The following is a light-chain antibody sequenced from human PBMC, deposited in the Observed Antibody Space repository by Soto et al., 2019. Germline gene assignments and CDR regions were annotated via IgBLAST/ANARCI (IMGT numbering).Light chain of an antibody. J-gene: IGLJ1*01. V-gene: IGLV2-14*01. CDR2: EVT. Sequence: QSVLTQPASVSGSPGQSIAISCTGSSSDVGIYNYVSWYQQHPGKVPKLIIYEVTNRPSGVSNRFSGSKSGNTASLTISGLQAEDEADYYCSSKRSSDTLYVFGTGTKVTVL. CDR1: SSDVGIYNY. CDR3: SSKRSSDTLYV.